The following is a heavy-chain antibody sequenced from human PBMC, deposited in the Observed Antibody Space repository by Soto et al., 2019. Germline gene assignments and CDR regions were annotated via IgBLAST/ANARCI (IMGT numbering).Heavy chain of an antibody. D-gene: IGHD6-13*01. CDR3: ARALIAAAGTGYYGMDV. CDR2: INHSGST. CDR1: GGSFSGYY. J-gene: IGHJ6*02. V-gene: IGHV4-34*01. Sequence: QVQLQQWGAGLLKPSETLSLTCAVYGGSFSGYYWSWIRQPPVKGLEWIGEINHSGSTNYNPSLKSRVTISVDTFKNQFSLKLSSVTAADTAVYYCARALIAAAGTGYYGMDVWGQGTTVTVSS.